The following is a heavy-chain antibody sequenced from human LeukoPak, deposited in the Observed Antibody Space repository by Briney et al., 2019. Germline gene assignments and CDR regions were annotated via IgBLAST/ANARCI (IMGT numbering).Heavy chain of an antibody. J-gene: IGHJ4*02. V-gene: IGHV3-74*01. CDR1: GFTFSSYW. CDR2: VNTDGSST. CDR3: ARGEDYGDPY. Sequence: GGSLRLSCTASGFTFSSYWMHWVRQAPGRGLEGVSRVNTDGSSTTYADFVKGRFTISRDNAKNTLYLQMNSLRVEDTAVYYCARGEDYGDPYRGQGTLVTVSS. D-gene: IGHD4-17*01.